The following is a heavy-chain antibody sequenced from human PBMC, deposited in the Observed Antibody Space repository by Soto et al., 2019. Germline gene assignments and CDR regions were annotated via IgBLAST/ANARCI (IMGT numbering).Heavy chain of an antibody. V-gene: IGHV1-69*01. CDR3: SANSLGGGSQGDF. Sequence: QVRLVQSGAEVNKPGSSVKVSCKASGDTFSSYSISWVRQAPGQGLEWRGGIVPIFGTTVYAPRLQGRLTITADVPTSTSYMELSGRTCEDTAVYYCSANSLGGGSQGDFWGQGTTVTVSS. CDR2: IVPIFGTT. CDR1: GDTFSSYS. D-gene: IGHD3-10*01. J-gene: IGHJ6*02.